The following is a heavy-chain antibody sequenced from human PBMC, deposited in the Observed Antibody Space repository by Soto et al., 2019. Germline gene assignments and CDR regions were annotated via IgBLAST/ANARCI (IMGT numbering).Heavy chain of an antibody. Sequence: LRLSCAVSGFTVSNAYMSWVRQAPGKGLEWVAVIYRGVSTHYADSVKGRFTISRDDSKNTIYLQMNSLRAEDTAVYYCARDRSDSSRADSFDVWGQGTMVTVSS. CDR2: IYRGVST. V-gene: IGHV3-53*01. CDR1: GFTVSNAY. J-gene: IGHJ3*01. CDR3: ARDRSDSSRADSFDV. D-gene: IGHD6-25*01.